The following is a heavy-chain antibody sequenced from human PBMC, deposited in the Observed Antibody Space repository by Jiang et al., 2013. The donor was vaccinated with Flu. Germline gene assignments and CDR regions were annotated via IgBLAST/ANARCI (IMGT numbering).Heavy chain of an antibody. D-gene: IGHD6-6*01. Sequence: EWMGWINAGNGNTKYSQKFQGRVTITRDTSASTAYMELSSLRSEDTAVYYCAREPSSEEQLVGSWFDPWGQGTLVTVSS. J-gene: IGHJ5*02. CDR3: AREPSSEEQLVGSWFDP. V-gene: IGHV1-3*01. CDR2: INAGNGNT.